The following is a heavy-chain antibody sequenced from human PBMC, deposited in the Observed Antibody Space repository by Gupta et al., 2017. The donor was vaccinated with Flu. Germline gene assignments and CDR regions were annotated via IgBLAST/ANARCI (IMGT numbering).Heavy chain of an antibody. CDR2: IWYDGSNK. Sequence: KGLEWVAVIWYDGSNKYYADSGKGRFTISRDNSKNTLYLQMNSLRAEDTAVYYCAREGREAYCGGDCYSFDYWGQGTLVTVSS. J-gene: IGHJ4*02. CDR3: AREGREAYCGGDCYSFDY. D-gene: IGHD2-21*01. V-gene: IGHV3-33*01.